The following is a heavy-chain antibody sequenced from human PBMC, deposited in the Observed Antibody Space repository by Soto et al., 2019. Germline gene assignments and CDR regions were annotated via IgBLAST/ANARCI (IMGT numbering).Heavy chain of an antibody. CDR1: GGSFSGYY. D-gene: IGHD3-3*01. Sequence: SETLSLTCAVYGGSFSGYYWSWIRQPPGKGLEWIGEINHSGSTNDNPSLKIRVTISVDTSKNQFSLKLSSLTAADTAVYYCATAFSTYYDLGYWGQGTLVTVSS. J-gene: IGHJ4*02. V-gene: IGHV4-34*01. CDR2: INHSGST. CDR3: ATAFSTYYDLGY.